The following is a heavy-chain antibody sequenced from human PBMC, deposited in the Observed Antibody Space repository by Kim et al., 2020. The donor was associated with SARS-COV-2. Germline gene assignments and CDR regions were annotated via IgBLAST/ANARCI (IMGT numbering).Heavy chain of an antibody. CDR2: IYYSGNT. V-gene: IGHV4-59*08. CDR3: ARISHCGGYCYSFDY. CDR1: GGSLTSYH. D-gene: IGHD2-21*01. Sequence: SETLSRTCTVSGGSLTSYHWSWIRQPPGKGLEWIGYIYYSGNTNYNPSLKSRVTVSVDTSKNQFSLRLSSVTAADTAVYYCARISHCGGYCYSFDYWGQGTLVTVSS. J-gene: IGHJ4*02.